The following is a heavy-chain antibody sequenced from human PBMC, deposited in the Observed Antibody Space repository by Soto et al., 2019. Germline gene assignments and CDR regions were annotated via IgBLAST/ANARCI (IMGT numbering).Heavy chain of an antibody. V-gene: IGHV2-5*02. Sequence: QITLKETGPTLVKPTQTLTLTCTFSGLSLTTRGVGVGWIRQPPGKALVCLALIYWDDDKRYSPSLQSRLSITKDTAKNQVVLTMTNVYPVYTATYYCAHIPNYYQYDWFDPWGQGTLVSVSS. CDR1: GLSLTTRGVG. J-gene: IGHJ5*01. D-gene: IGHD3-16*01. CDR2: IYWDDDK. CDR3: AHIPNYYQYDWFDP.